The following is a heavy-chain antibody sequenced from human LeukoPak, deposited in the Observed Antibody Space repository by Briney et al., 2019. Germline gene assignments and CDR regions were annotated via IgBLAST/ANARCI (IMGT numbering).Heavy chain of an antibody. J-gene: IGHJ4*02. CDR1: GFTFSTYW. Sequence: PGGSLRLSCAASGFTFSTYWMSWVRQAPGKGLEWVANIRQDGSKIYYVDSVKGRFTISRDNAKNSLYLQMNNLRAEDTAVYYCARLGDRQVLANWGQGTLVTVSS. D-gene: IGHD6-6*01. CDR3: ARLGDRQVLAN. V-gene: IGHV3-7*01. CDR2: IRQDGSKI.